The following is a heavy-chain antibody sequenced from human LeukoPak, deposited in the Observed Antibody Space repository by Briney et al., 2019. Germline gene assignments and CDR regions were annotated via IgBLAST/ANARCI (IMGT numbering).Heavy chain of an antibody. J-gene: IGHJ4*02. CDR2: ISSSSSYI. CDR3: ARDPVAGTTTFDY. V-gene: IGHV3-21*01. D-gene: IGHD1-7*01. CDR1: GFTFSSYS. Sequence: GGSLRLSCAASGFTFSSYSMNWVRQAPGKGLEWVSSISSSSSYIYYADSVKGRFTISRDNAKNSLYLQMNSLRAEDTAVYYCARDPVAGTTTFDYWGQGTLVTVSS.